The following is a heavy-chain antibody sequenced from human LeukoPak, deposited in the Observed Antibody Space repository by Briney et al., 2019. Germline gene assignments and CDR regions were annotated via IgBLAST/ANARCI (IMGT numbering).Heavy chain of an antibody. V-gene: IGHV3-30*18. CDR3: AKDHYDYVWGSPAYYFDY. CDR1: GFTFSSYG. CDR2: MYYDGISK. Sequence: PGRSLRLSCAASGFTFSSYGMHWARQAPGKGLEWVAVMYYDGISKYYADSVKGRFTISRDNSKNTLYLQMNSLRAEDTAVYYCAKDHYDYVWGSPAYYFDYWGQGTLITVSS. D-gene: IGHD3-16*01. J-gene: IGHJ4*02.